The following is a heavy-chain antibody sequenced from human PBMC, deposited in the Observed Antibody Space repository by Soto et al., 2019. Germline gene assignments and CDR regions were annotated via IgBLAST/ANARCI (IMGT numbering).Heavy chain of an antibody. J-gene: IGHJ6*02. CDR1: EGTFSSYA. Sequence: QVQLVQSGAEVKKPGSSVKVPSKASEGTFSSYAIGWGQKALGQGLDGLGGIIPIFGTANYAQKFQGRVTITADESTSTAYMELSSLRSEDTAVYYCARDHSGSYPYYYYYYGMDVWGQGTTVTVSS. CDR2: IIPIFGTA. D-gene: IGHD3-10*01. CDR3: ARDHSGSYPYYYYYYGMDV. V-gene: IGHV1-69*01.